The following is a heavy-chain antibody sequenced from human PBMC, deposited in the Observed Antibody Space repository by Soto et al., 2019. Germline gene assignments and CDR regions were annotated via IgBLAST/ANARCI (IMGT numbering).Heavy chain of an antibody. D-gene: IGHD3-3*01. CDR3: ARDRMPNYDFWSGPTPNYGMDV. CDR2: IYYSGST. J-gene: IGHJ6*02. V-gene: IGHV4-39*07. Sequence: SETLSLTCSVSGGSISTSRSYWAWIRQPPGKGLEWLANIYYSGSTNYNPSLKSRVTISVDTSKNQFSLKLSSVTAADTAVYCCARDRMPNYDFWSGPTPNYGMDVWGQGTTVTVSS. CDR1: GGSISTSRSY.